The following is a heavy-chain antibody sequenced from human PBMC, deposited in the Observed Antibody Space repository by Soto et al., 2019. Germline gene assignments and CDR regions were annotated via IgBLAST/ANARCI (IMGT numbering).Heavy chain of an antibody. V-gene: IGHV3-23*01. D-gene: IGHD1-26*01. CDR2: ISGSGTNT. CDR3: DGSDF. CDR1: GFTFRTDA. Sequence: PGGPLRLSCAASGFTFRTDAMSWARQAPGQGLEWVATISGSGTNTFYADSVRGRFTISRDNSKNTLYLQMESLRVDDTAVYYCDGSDFWGQGT. J-gene: IGHJ4*02.